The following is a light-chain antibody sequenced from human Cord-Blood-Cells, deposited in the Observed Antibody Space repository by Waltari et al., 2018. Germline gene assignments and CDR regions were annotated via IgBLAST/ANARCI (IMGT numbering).Light chain of an antibody. CDR1: QSISSY. Sequence: DIQMTQSPSSLSASVGDRVTITCRASQSISSYLNWYQQKPGKAPKLLIYAASSLQSGVPSRFSCSGSVTDFTLTISSLQPEDFATYYCQQSYSTPPITFGQGTRLEIK. J-gene: IGKJ5*01. CDR2: AAS. V-gene: IGKV1-39*01. CDR3: QQSYSTPPIT.